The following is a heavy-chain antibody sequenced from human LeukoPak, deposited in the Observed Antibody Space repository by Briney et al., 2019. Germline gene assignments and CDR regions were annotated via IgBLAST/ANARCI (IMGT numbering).Heavy chain of an antibody. D-gene: IGHD2-2*02. CDR3: AKDSCSSTSCYTFYEDY. CDR1: GFTFSSYA. CDR2: ISGSGGST. Sequence: PGGSLRLSCAASGFTFSSYAMSWVRQAPGKGLEWVSAISGSGGSTYYADSVKGRFTISRDNSKNTLYLQMNSLRAEDTAVYYCAKDSCSSTSCYTFYEDYWGQGTLVTVSS. V-gene: IGHV3-23*01. J-gene: IGHJ4*02.